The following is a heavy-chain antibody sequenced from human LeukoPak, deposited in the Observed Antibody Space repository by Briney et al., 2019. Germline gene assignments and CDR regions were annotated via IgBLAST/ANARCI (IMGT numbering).Heavy chain of an antibody. Sequence: PGGSLRLSCAASGFTFSSYGMHWVRQAPGKGLEWVAFIRYDGRNKYYADSVKGRFTISRDNSKNTLYLQMNSLRAGDTAVYYCAKDVLGGSYPLYFDYWGQGTLVTVSS. CDR2: IRYDGRNK. CDR3: AKDVLGGSYPLYFDY. D-gene: IGHD1-26*01. V-gene: IGHV3-30*02. CDR1: GFTFSSYG. J-gene: IGHJ4*02.